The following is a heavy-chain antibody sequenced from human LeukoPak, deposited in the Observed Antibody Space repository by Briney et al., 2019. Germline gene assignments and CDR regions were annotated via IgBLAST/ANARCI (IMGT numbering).Heavy chain of an antibody. CDR2: ISSSSSTI. CDR1: GFTFSGYS. Sequence: PGGSLRLSCAASGFTFSGYSMNWVRQAPGKGLEWVSYISSSSSTIYYADSVKGRFTISRDNAKNSLYLQMNSLRAEDTAVYYCAREQWLETYSMDVWGQGTTVTVSS. CDR3: AREQWLETYSMDV. J-gene: IGHJ6*02. D-gene: IGHD6-19*01. V-gene: IGHV3-48*01.